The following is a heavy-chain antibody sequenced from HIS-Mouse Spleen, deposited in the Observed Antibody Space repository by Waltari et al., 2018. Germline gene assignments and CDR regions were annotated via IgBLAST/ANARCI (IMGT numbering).Heavy chain of an antibody. D-gene: IGHD1-26*01. Sequence: QLQLQESGPGLVKPSETLSLTCTVSGGSISSSSYYWGWIRQPPGKGLEWIGSIYYSGGTYTHPSLKSRVTISVDTSKNQFSLKLSSVTAADTAVYYCARLLVGAPNYWGQGTLVTVSS. CDR1: GGSISSSSYY. CDR2: IYYSGGT. V-gene: IGHV4-39*07. J-gene: IGHJ4*02. CDR3: ARLLVGAPNY.